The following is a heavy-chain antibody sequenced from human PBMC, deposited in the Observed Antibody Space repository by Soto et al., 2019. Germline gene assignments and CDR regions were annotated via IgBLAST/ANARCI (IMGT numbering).Heavy chain of an antibody. Sequence: EVQLVESGGGLVKPGGSLRLSCAASGFTFSNAWMSWVRQAPGKGLEWVDRIKSKTDGGTTDYAAPVKGRFTISRDDSKNTLYLQMNSLKTEDTAVYYCTTKNVITIFGVVITGIDYWGQGTLVTVSS. CDR1: GFTFSNAW. V-gene: IGHV3-15*01. CDR2: IKSKTDGGTT. J-gene: IGHJ4*02. CDR3: TTKNVITIFGVVITGIDY. D-gene: IGHD3-3*01.